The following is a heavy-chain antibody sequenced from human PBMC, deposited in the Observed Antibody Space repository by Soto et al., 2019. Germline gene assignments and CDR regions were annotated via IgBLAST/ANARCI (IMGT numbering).Heavy chain of an antibody. CDR1: GGSISSYY. V-gene: IGHV4-59*08. D-gene: IGHD2-15*01. CDR3: ARHGCSGGSCYSGSWFDP. CDR2: IYYSGST. Sequence: SETLSLTCTVSGGSISSYYWSWILQPPWKGLEWIGYIYYSGSTNYNPSLKSRVTISVDTSKNQFSLKLSSVTAADTAVYYCARHGCSGGSCYSGSWFDPWGQGTLVTVSS. J-gene: IGHJ5*01.